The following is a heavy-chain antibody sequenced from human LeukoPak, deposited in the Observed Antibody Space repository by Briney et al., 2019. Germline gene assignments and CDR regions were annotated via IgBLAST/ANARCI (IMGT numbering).Heavy chain of an antibody. CDR2: ISYDGSNK. V-gene: IGHV3-30*18. Sequence: GRSLRLSCAASGFTFSSYGMHWVRQAPGKGLEWVAVISYDGSNKYYADSVKGRFTISRDNSKNTLYLQMNSLRAEDTAVYYCAKEIGVLTIFGVVTRPNWFDPWGQGTLVTVSS. J-gene: IGHJ5*02. CDR3: AKEIGVLTIFGVVTRPNWFDP. CDR1: GFTFSSYG. D-gene: IGHD3-3*01.